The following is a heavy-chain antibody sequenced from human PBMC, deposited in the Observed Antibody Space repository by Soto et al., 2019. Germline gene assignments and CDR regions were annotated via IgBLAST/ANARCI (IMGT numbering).Heavy chain of an antibody. CDR3: ARRPTGFWSGYSPH. Sequence: PGGSLRLSCAASGFTFSNYAMSWVRQAPGKGLEWVSPISGSGGNTYYADSAKGRFTISRDNSKNTLYLQMNSLRAEDTAVYYCARRPTGFWSGYSPHWGQGTLVTVSS. V-gene: IGHV3-23*01. D-gene: IGHD3-3*01. CDR1: GFTFSNYA. CDR2: ISGSGGNT. J-gene: IGHJ4*02.